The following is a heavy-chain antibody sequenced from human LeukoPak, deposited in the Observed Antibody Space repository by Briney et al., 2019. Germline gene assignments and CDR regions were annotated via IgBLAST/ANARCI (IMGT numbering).Heavy chain of an antibody. J-gene: IGHJ4*02. D-gene: IGHD4-23*01. CDR1: GGTFSNYA. CDR3: TRGWLAETTVVTPYNY. Sequence: GASVKVSCKASGGTFSNYAISWVRQAPGQGLEWMGGIIPIFGTAHYSQKFQGRVTITAVDSMSTAYMELSSLRSEDTAVYYCTRGWLAETTVVTPYNYWGQGTLVTVSS. V-gene: IGHV1-69*13. CDR2: IIPIFGTA.